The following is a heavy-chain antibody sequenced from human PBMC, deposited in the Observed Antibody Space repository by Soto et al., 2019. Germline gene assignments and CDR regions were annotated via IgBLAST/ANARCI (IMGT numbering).Heavy chain of an antibody. CDR1: GFTFSSYA. CDR3: ARRGPGTYFDY. CDR2: ISGSGDST. Sequence: GGSLRLSCAASGFTFSSYAMNWVRQAPGKGLEWVSVISGSGDSTYYADSVKGRFTISRDNSKNTLYLQMNSLRAEDAAVYYCARRGPGTYFDYWGQGTLVTVSS. V-gene: IGHV3-23*01. J-gene: IGHJ4*02. D-gene: IGHD6-13*01.